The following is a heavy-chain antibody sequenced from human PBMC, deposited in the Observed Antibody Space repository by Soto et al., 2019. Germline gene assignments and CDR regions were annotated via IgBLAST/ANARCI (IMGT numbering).Heavy chain of an antibody. CDR2: ISGSGGST. Sequence: EVQLLESGGGLVQPGGSLRLSCAASGFTFSSYAMRWVRQAPGKGLEWVSAISGSGGSTYYADSVKGRFTISRDNSKNTLYLQMNSLRAEDTAVYDCARRGSGSYCDYWGQGTLVTVSS. CDR1: GFTFSSYA. CDR3: ARRGSGSYCDY. D-gene: IGHD1-26*01. J-gene: IGHJ4*02. V-gene: IGHV3-23*01.